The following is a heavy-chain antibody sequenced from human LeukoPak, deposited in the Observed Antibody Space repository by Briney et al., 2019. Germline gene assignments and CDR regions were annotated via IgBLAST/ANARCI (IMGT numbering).Heavy chain of an antibody. J-gene: IGHJ4*02. Sequence: PSETLSLTCTVPGGSISSYYWSWIRQPPGKGLEWIGYIYYSGSTNYNPSLKSRVTISVDTSKNQFSLKLSSVTAADTAVYYCARGYSSSWIDYWGQGTLVTVSS. CDR2: IYYSGST. V-gene: IGHV4-59*01. CDR3: ARGYSSSWIDY. D-gene: IGHD6-13*01. CDR1: GGSISSYY.